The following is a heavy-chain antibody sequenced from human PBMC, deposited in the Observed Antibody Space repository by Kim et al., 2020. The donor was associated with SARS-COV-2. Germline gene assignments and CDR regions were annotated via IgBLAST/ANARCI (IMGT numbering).Heavy chain of an antibody. V-gene: IGHV1-2*02. CDR2: INPNSGGT. CDR3: ARDLCSSTSCYKGGDAFDI. CDR1: GYTFTGYY. J-gene: IGHJ3*02. D-gene: IGHD2-2*02. Sequence: ASVKVSCKASGYTFTGYYMHWVRQAPGQGLEWMGWINPNSGGTNYAQKFQGRVTMTRDTSISTAYMELSRLRSDDTAVYYCARDLCSSTSCYKGGDAFDIWGQGTMVTVSS.